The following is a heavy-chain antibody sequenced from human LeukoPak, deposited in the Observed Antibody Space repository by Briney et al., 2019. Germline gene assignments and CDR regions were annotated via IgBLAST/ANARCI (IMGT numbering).Heavy chain of an antibody. D-gene: IGHD3-16*01. CDR1: GFTFTSHW. V-gene: IGHV3-74*01. CDR2: INSDGSNT. CDR3: ARDLHWGASDY. Sequence: GGSLRLSCAASGFTFTSHWMHWVRQVPGKGVVWVSRINSDGSNTFYADSVKGRFTISRDNAKNTLYLQMNSLGVEDAAVYYCARDLHWGASDYWGQGTLVTVSS. J-gene: IGHJ4*02.